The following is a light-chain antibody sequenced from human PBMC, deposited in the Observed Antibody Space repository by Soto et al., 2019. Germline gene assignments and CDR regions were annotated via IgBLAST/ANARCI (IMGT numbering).Light chain of an antibody. CDR2: GNS. V-gene: IGLV1-40*01. CDR1: SSNIGAGYD. J-gene: IGLJ2*01. Sequence: QAVVTQPPSVSGAPGQRVTISCTGSSSNIGAGYDVHWYQQLPGTAPKLLIYGNSNRPSGVPDRFSGSKSGTSASLAITGLQADDEADYYCQSSDSSLSAAVFGGGTKLTVL. CDR3: QSSDSSLSAAV.